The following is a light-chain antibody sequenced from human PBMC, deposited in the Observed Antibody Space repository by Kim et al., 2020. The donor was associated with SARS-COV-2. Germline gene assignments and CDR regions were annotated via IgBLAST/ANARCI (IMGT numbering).Light chain of an antibody. CDR3: QVWDSNYHVV. J-gene: IGLJ2*01. CDR1: KIGTKS. Sequence: VAPRRTARITWEGKKIGTKSVHWYQQKSDQAPILVIYHDTERPSGIPERLSGSKAGNTATLTISRVEAGDEADYYCQVWDSNYHVVFGGGTKLTVL. CDR2: HDT. V-gene: IGLV3-21*02.